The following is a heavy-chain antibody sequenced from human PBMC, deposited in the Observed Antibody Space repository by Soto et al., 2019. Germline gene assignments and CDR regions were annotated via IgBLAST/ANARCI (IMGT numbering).Heavy chain of an antibody. D-gene: IGHD5-18*01. J-gene: IGHJ5*02. CDR1: GGSISSNY. CDR3: AREAIQGGFDP. V-gene: IGHV4-59*01. Sequence: PSETLSLTCTVSGGSISSNYWTWIRQPPGKGLEWIGYVYNSGSTNYNPSLKSRVTISEDTSKSQFSLKVNSMTAADTAVYYCAREAIQGGFDPWGQGTLVTVSS. CDR2: VYNSGST.